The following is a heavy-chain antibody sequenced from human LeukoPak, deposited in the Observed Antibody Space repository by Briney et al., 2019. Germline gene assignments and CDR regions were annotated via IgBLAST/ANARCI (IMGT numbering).Heavy chain of an antibody. Sequence: GGSLRLSCADSGFTFRSYSMNWVRQAPGRGLEWVSSISSGSSVIFYADSVKGRFTVSRDNAKNSLYLQMISLRAEDTAMYYCARGGAGATKDDTFDIWGQGTMVTVSS. CDR3: ARGGAGATKDDTFDI. V-gene: IGHV3-21*01. CDR2: ISSGSSVI. J-gene: IGHJ3*02. D-gene: IGHD1-1*01. CDR1: GFTFRSYS.